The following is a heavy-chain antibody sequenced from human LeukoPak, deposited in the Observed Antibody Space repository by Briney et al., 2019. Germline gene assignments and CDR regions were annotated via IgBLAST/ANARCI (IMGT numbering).Heavy chain of an antibody. Sequence: GGSLRLSCAAPGFTSSRYAMNWVRQAPRKGLEWVLHSSSSGSTIYYAGSVKGRFTIARDNAKNSVYLQMNSLRAEDTAVYYCARGSLHSAYGFDYWGQGTLVTVSS. D-gene: IGHD5-12*01. CDR2: SSSSGSTI. V-gene: IGHV3-48*03. J-gene: IGHJ4*02. CDR1: GFTSSRYA. CDR3: ARGSLHSAYGFDY.